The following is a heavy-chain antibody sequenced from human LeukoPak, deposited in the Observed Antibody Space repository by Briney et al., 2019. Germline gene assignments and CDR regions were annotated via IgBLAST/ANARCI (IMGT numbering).Heavy chain of an antibody. CDR2: IKDDGSQK. V-gene: IGHV3-7*01. D-gene: IGHD6-13*01. CDR1: GFNFIKYW. Sequence: GGSLRLSCAPSGFNFIKYWMTWVRQVPGKGLEWVDNIKDDGSQKYYVDSVKGRFTISRDNGKKSLYLQMNSLRGEDTAVYYCGRDTSRGFDPWGQGTLVTVSS. J-gene: IGHJ5*02. CDR3: GRDTSRGFDP.